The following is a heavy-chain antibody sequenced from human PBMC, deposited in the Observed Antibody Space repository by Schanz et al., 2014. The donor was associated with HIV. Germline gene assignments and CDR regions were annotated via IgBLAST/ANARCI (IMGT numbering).Heavy chain of an antibody. D-gene: IGHD4-17*01. CDR2: IWNDGSNK. CDR3: AKAEDYGDYVVAFDI. Sequence: QVQLVESGGGVVQPGRSLRLSCAASGFIFSSYGMHWVRQAPGKGLEWVAVIWNDGSNKYYADSVKGRFTISRDNSKNTLYLQVNSLRAEDTAVYYCAKAEDYGDYVVAFDIWGQGTMVTVSS. V-gene: IGHV3-33*06. J-gene: IGHJ3*02. CDR1: GFIFSSYG.